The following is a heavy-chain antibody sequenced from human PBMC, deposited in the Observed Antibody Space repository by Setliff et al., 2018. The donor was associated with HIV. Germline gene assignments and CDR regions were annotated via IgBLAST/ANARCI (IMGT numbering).Heavy chain of an antibody. CDR2: INHSGST. V-gene: IGHV4-34*01. J-gene: IGHJ6*02. CDR1: GGSFSAYH. CDR3: ARENGRTNYYYYYGMDV. Sequence: SETLSLTCAVYGGSFSAYHWSWIRQTPGKGLEWLGEINHSGSTAYNLALESRVSMSIDASKNQFSLKLSSVTAADTAVYYCARENGRTNYYYYYGMDVWGQGTTVTVSS.